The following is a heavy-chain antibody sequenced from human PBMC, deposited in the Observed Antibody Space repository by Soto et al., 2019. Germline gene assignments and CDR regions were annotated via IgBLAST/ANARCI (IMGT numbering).Heavy chain of an antibody. J-gene: IGHJ3*02. CDR1: GGTFSSYA. CDR2: IIPIFGTA. CDR3: ARAASPTRITMIVVSLNGAFDI. D-gene: IGHD3-22*01. V-gene: IGHV1-69*13. Sequence: SVKVSCKASGGTFSSYAISWVRQAPGQGLEWMGGIIPIFGTANYAQKFQGRVTITADESTSTAYMELSSLRSEDTAVYYCARAASPTRITMIVVSLNGAFDIWGQGTMVTVS.